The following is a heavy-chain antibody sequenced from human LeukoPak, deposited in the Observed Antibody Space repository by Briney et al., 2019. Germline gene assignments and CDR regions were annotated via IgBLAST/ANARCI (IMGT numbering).Heavy chain of an antibody. CDR1: GGSISSGNKY. J-gene: IGHJ4*02. Sequence: SQTLSLTCTVSGGSISSGNKYWSWIRQPAGKGLEWIGRFHTSGSTNYNPSLKSRVTISVDTSKNQFSLKLSSVTAADTAVYYCARAVALRNSPGLFDYWGQGTLVTVSS. CDR3: ARAVALRNSPGLFDY. V-gene: IGHV4-61*02. CDR2: FHTSGST. D-gene: IGHD4-23*01.